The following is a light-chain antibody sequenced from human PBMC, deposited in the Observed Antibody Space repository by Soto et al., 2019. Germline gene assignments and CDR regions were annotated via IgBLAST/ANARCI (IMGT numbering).Light chain of an antibody. J-gene: IGLJ3*02. CDR1: SSNIGRNH. Sequence: QSVLTQPPSVSGTPGQRVTISCSGSSSNIGRNHVYWYQQLPGTAPKVLMYSNNQRPSGVPDRFSGSKSGISASLAISGLRSEDEADYHCAAWDDSLSGPVFGGGTKVTVL. CDR3: AAWDDSLSGPV. CDR2: SNN. V-gene: IGLV1-47*02.